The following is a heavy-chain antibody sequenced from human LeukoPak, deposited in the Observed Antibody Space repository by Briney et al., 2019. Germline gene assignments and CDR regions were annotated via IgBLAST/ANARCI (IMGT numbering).Heavy chain of an antibody. D-gene: IGHD6-19*01. CDR3: TGGAGWLTGY. CDR2: IKKDGSET. V-gene: IGHV3-7*05. J-gene: IGHJ4*02. CDR1: GFSISSYW. Sequence: GESLRLSCTASGFSISSYWMNWVRQAPGKGLEWVANIKKDGSETKYVDSLRGRFTISRDNAKNSVYLQMNSLRAEDTAVYYCTGGAGWLTGYWGQGTLVTVSS.